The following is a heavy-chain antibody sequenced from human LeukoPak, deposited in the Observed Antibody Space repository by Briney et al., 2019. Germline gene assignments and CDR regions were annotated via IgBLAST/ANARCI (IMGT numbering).Heavy chain of an antibody. J-gene: IGHJ6*02. CDR1: GYTFTSYY. V-gene: IGHV1-46*01. Sequence: GASVKVSCKASGYTFTSYYMHWVRQAPGRGLEWMGIINPSGGSTSYAQKFQGRVTMTRDTSTSTVYMELSSLRSEDTAVYYCARDLGPECSSTSCYTPHDYYYYGMDVWGQGTTVTVSS. D-gene: IGHD2-2*02. CDR2: INPSGGST. CDR3: ARDLGPECSSTSCYTPHDYYYYGMDV.